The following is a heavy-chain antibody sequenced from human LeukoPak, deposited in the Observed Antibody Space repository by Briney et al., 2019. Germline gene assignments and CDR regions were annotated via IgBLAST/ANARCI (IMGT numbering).Heavy chain of an antibody. CDR3: ARGFSDYYDSSGYHDAFDI. J-gene: IGHJ3*02. D-gene: IGHD3-22*01. V-gene: IGHV4-61*02. Sequence: SQTLSLTCTVSGGSISSGSYYWSWIRQPAGKGLEWIGRIYTSGSTNYNPSLKSRVTISVDTSKNQFSLKLSSVTAADTAVYYCARGFSDYYDSSGYHDAFDIWGQETMVTVSS. CDR2: IYTSGST. CDR1: GGSISSGSYY.